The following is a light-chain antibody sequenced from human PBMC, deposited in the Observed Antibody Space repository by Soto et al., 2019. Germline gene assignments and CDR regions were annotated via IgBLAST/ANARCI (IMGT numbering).Light chain of an antibody. Sequence: EIVLMQSPGTLSLSPGEGATLSCRASQSVNNNYLAWYQQRPGQAPTVLIFDTSRRGTGVPDRFSGSGSGTDFTLRISRVEPDDFAVYYCQQYGSSQFTFGPGTKVNIK. V-gene: IGKV3-20*01. CDR1: QSVNNNY. J-gene: IGKJ3*01. CDR3: QQYGSSQFT. CDR2: DTS.